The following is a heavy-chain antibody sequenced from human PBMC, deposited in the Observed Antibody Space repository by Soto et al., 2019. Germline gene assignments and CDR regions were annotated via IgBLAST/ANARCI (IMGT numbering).Heavy chain of an antibody. CDR3: ARDASSGYRLKKNWFDP. V-gene: IGHV1-69*06. CDR1: GCTFSIYA. CDR2: IIPIFGTA. J-gene: IGHJ5*02. Sequence: SVKVSCKGTGCTFSIYASRWVRQAPGQGLEWMGGIIPIFGTANYAQKFQGRVTITADKSTSTAYMELSSLRSEETAVYYCARDASSGYRLKKNWFDPWGQGTLVTVSS. D-gene: IGHD3-22*01.